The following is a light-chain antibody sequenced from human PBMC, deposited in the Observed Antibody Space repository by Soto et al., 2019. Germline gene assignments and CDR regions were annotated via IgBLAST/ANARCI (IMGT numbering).Light chain of an antibody. V-gene: IGKV3-11*01. Sequence: EIVLTQSPATLSLSPGERATLSCRASQSVSSYLAWYQQKPGQAPRLLIYDASNRATVIPARFSGSGSGTDFTLTTSSLEPEDFAVYYCQQRSNWQWTCGQGTKV. CDR1: QSVSSY. CDR2: DAS. CDR3: QQRSNWQWT. J-gene: IGKJ1*01.